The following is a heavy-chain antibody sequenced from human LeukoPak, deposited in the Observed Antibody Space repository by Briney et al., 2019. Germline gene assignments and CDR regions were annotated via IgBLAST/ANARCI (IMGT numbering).Heavy chain of an antibody. D-gene: IGHD3-22*01. Sequence: GGSLRLSCAASGFTFSSYGMHWVRQAPGKGLEWVAVIRFDGTTKYYADSVKGRFTISRDNSKNTLYLQIYSLRAEDTAVYYCAKDSSADDSSGYSYYFDYWGQGTLVT. CDR2: IRFDGTTK. J-gene: IGHJ4*02. V-gene: IGHV3-30*18. CDR3: AKDSSADDSSGYSYYFDY. CDR1: GFTFSSYG.